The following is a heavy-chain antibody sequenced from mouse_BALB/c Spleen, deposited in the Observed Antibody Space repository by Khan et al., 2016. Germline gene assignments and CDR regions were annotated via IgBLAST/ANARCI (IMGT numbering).Heavy chain of an antibody. V-gene: IGHV4-1*02. J-gene: IGHJ4*01. Sequence: EVKLLESGGGLVQPGGSLRLSCAASGFAFSRFWMNWVRHAPGKGLQWIGDINPESSSINYTPSLQDKFLISRDNAKNTLLLQLSNVRTEDTALYYCAGGNDYAMEYWGQGTSVTVS. CDR2: INPESSSI. CDR3: AGGNDYAMEY. CDR1: GFAFSRFW. D-gene: IGHD1-1*02.